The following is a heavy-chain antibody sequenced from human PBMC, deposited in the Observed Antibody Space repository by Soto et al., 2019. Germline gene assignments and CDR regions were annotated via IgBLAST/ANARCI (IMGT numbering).Heavy chain of an antibody. D-gene: IGHD3-22*01. CDR3: ARVVPPHYYDSREDFDY. J-gene: IGHJ4*02. CDR1: GGYISSGGYY. V-gene: IGHV4-31*03. CDR2: IYYSGST. Sequence: SETLSLTCTVSGGYISSGGYYWSWIRQHPGKGLEWIGYIYYSGSTYYNPSLKSRVTISVDTSKNQFSLKLSSVTAADTAVYYCARVVPPHYYDSREDFDYWGQGTLVTVSS.